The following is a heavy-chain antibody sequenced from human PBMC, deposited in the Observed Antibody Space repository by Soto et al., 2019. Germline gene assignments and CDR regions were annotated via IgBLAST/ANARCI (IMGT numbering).Heavy chain of an antibody. CDR1: GFTFSSYG. D-gene: IGHD3-3*01. V-gene: IGHV3-33*01. J-gene: IGHJ6*03. Sequence: GGSLRLSCAASGFTFSSYGMHWVRQAPGKGLEWVAVIWYDGSNKYYADSVKGRFTISRDNSKNTLYLQMNSLRAEDTAVYYCARDQFRHDFWSGYYNYYYMDVWGKGTTVTVSS. CDR2: IWYDGSNK. CDR3: ARDQFRHDFWSGYYNYYYMDV.